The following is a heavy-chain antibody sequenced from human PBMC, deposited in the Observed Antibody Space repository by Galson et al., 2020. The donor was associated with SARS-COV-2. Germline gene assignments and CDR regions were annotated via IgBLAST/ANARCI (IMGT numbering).Heavy chain of an antibody. J-gene: IGHJ6*02. Sequence: GGSLRLSCAASGFSISNHWMWWVRQAPGKGLVWVSRIINDGSGATYADYVEGRFTISRDNAKNTVYLQMNSLRPDDTAVYYCARTHPSTPSAVDVWGLGTTVTVSS. CDR1: GFSISNHW. CDR2: IINDGSGA. V-gene: IGHV3-74*03. CDR3: ARTHPSTPSAVDV. D-gene: IGHD2-2*01.